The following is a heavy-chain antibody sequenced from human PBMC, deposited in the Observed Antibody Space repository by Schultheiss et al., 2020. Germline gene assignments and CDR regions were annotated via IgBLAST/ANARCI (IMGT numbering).Heavy chain of an antibody. CDR3: ARRLGGNYFDY. CDR2: IYPGDSDT. D-gene: IGHD3-3*01. Sequence: GGSLRLSCKGSGYTFTSYWIGWVRQMPGKGLEWMGIIYPGDSDTRYSPSFQGQVTISADKSISTAYLQWSSLKASDTAMYYCARRLGGNYFDYWGQGTLVTVSS. V-gene: IGHV5-51*01. J-gene: IGHJ4*02. CDR1: GYTFTSYW.